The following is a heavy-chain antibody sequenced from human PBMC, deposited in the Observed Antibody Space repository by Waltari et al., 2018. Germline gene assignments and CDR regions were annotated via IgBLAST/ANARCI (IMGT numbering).Heavy chain of an antibody. CDR3: VRNNWEGDYFDY. D-gene: IGHD1-26*01. V-gene: IGHV3-48*01. J-gene: IGHJ4*02. CDR2: ISGSGDVI. Sequence: EVQLVESGGDLVQPGGSLRLSCAASAFSFSAYIMNWVRQAPGRGLEWVSYISGSGDVIYYADSVKGRFTNSRDKAKKSLYLQVNSLRVEDTAVYYCVRNNWEGDYFDYWGQGTLVTVSS. CDR1: AFSFSAYI.